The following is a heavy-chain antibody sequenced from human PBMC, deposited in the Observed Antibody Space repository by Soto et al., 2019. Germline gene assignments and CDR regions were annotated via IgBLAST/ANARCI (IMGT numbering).Heavy chain of an antibody. D-gene: IGHD3-10*01. CDR3: ALGVYGSGNYYTGPSAFDI. CDR1: GGTLSDHG. CDR2: TIPVFNTA. J-gene: IGHJ3*02. V-gene: IGHV1-69*06. Sequence: QVQLEQSGAEVKKPGSSVKISCKASGGTLSDHGVSWLRQAPGQGLEWVGGTIPVFNTAKYAPKFQGRVTIAEDKSTNIAYMELGSLRSDDTAFYYCALGVYGSGNYYTGPSAFDIWGQGTLVIVSS.